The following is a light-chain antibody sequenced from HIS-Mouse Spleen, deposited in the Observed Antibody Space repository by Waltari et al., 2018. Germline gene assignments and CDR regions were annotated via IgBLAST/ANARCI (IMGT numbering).Light chain of an antibody. J-gene: IGKJ2*01. V-gene: IGKV4-1*01. CDR3: QQYCTPPYT. CDR2: WAS. Sequence: DIVMTQSPDSLAVSLGERATINCKSSQSVLYSSNNKNYLAWYQQKPGQPPKLLIYWASSRESVVPGRFGGRGSGTDFTITISSLQAEDVAVYYCQQYCTPPYTFGQGTKLEIK. CDR1: QSVLYSSNNKNY.